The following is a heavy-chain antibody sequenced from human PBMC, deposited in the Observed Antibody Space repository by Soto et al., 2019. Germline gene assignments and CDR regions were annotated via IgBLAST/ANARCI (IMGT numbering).Heavy chain of an antibody. Sequence: PSETLSLTCTVSGGSISRGDYYWGWIRQPPGKGLEWIGYIYYSGSTYYNPSLKSRVTISVDTSKNQFSLKLSSVTAADTAVYYCARADITIFGVPWGQGTLVTVSS. V-gene: IGHV4-30-4*01. CDR3: ARADITIFGVP. J-gene: IGHJ5*02. CDR1: GGSISRGDYY. CDR2: IYYSGST. D-gene: IGHD3-3*01.